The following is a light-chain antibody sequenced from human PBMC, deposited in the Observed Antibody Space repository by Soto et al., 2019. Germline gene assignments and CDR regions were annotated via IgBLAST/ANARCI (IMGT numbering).Light chain of an antibody. CDR1: QSVISW. CDR3: QQYHRFFS. CDR2: DAS. Sequence: DIQMTQSPYTLSASVGDRVTITCRASQSVISWVAWYQQKPGKAPKLLISDASTLDTGAPSRFSGSGSETEFTLTISSLQPDDFATYYCQQYHRFFSFGPGTKVDVK. V-gene: IGKV1-5*01. J-gene: IGKJ3*01.